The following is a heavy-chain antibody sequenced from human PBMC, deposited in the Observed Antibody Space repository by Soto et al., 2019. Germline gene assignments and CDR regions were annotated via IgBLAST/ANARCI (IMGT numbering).Heavy chain of an antibody. J-gene: IGHJ4*02. CDR3: AKAVPPFVVVTASDY. Sequence: WWSLRLSCAASGFTCRNFGMHWFRQAPGKGLEWVAVISYDGTNKYYADSVKGRFTISRDNSKNTLYLQINSLRAEDTAVYYCAKAVPPFVVVTASDYWGQGTLVTVSS. D-gene: IGHD2-21*02. V-gene: IGHV3-30*18. CDR2: ISYDGTNK. CDR1: GFTCRNFG.